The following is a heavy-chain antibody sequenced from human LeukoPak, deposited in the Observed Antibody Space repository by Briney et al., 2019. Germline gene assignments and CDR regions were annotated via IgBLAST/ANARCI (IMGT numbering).Heavy chain of an antibody. CDR1: EGTFNVDA. CDR2: IIPIFGTA. CDR3: AYNWNNVPVYYYVDV. J-gene: IGHJ6*03. V-gene: IGHV1-69*06. Sequence: GASVKVSCKPSEGTFNVDALSWVPQAPGQGLEWMGRIIPIFGTANYAQKFQGRVTITADKSTSTAYMELSSLRSEDTAVYYCAYNWNNVPVYYYVDVWGKGTTVTVSS. D-gene: IGHD1/OR15-1a*01.